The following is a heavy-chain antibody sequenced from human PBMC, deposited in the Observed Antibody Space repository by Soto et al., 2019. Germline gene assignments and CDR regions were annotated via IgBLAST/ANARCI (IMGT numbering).Heavy chain of an antibody. Sequence: SETLSLTCAVYGGSLSGYYWSWIRQPPGKALEWLGEINHSGNTNYNPSLKSRVTISVDTSKNQLFLNLSSVTAADTAMYYCARHHVRGRTIAGAAEFWGQGTLVTVPS. CDR2: INHSGNT. J-gene: IGHJ4*02. CDR1: GGSLSGYY. CDR3: ARHHVRGRTIAGAAEF. D-gene: IGHD1-26*01. V-gene: IGHV4-34*01.